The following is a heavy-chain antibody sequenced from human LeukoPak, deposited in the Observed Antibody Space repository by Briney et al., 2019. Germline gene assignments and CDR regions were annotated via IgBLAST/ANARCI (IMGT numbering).Heavy chain of an antibody. J-gene: IGHJ4*02. D-gene: IGHD3-9*01. CDR3: ARDRDDILTGSLDY. CDR1: GFTFSSYS. CDR2: ISSSSSTI. V-gene: IGHV3-48*01. Sequence: GGSLRLSCAASGFTFSSYSMNWVRQAPGKGLEWVSYISSSSSTIYYADSVKGRFTISRDNAKNSLYLQMNSLRAEDTAVYYCARDRDDILTGSLDYWGQGTLVTVSS.